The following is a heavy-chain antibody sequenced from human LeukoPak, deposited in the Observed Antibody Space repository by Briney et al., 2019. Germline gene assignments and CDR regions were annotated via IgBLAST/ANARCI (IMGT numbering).Heavy chain of an antibody. J-gene: IGHJ4*02. CDR1: GFSVSSNY. V-gene: IGHV3-74*01. Sequence: PGGSLRLSCAASGFSVSSNYMSWVRQAPGKGLEWVSRINSDGSSTSYADSVKGRFTITRDNSKSTLYLQMNSLSAEDTAVYYCARELPPVVKYHFDSWGQGTLVTVSS. CDR3: ARELPPVVKYHFDS. CDR2: INSDGSST. D-gene: IGHD3-22*01.